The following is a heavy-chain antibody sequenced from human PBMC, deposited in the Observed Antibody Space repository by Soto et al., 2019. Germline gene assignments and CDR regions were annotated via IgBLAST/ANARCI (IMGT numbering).Heavy chain of an antibody. J-gene: IGHJ3*01. CDR1: GYTFTSDG. Sequence: AYCRASGYTFTSDGITWAREAPGQGIEWMGWISAYNGNTNYAQKPQGRVTMTTDTSTSTAYMELRSLRSDDTAVHYCAKYGHRQPACSTWGQGARVTVSS. CDR3: AKYGHRQPACST. CDR2: ISAYNGNT. D-gene: IGHD2-15*01. V-gene: IGHV1-18*01.